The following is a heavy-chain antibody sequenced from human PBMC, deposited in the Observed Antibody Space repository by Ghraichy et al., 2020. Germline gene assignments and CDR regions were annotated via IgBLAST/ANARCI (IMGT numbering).Heavy chain of an antibody. J-gene: IGHJ4*02. CDR1: GGSISRYY. V-gene: IGHV4-59*01. Sequence: ESLNISCTVSGGSISRYYWSWIRQPPGKGLEWIGYIYYSGSTNYNPSLKSRVTISVDTSKNQFSLKLSSVTAADTAVYYCAREVGGGASDYWGQGTLVTVSS. CDR3: AREVGGGASDY. D-gene: IGHD3-16*01. CDR2: IYYSGST.